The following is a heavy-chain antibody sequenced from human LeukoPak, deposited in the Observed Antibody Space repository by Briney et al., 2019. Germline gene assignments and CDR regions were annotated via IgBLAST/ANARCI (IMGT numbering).Heavy chain of an antibody. CDR2: INQDGTVE. CDR1: GFSTSNYW. CDR3: ARDCCASGSLDY. V-gene: IGHV3-7*04. D-gene: IGHD3-10*01. J-gene: IGHJ4*02. Sequence: GGSLRLSCAASGFSTSNYWMNWVRQAPGEGLEWVANINQDGTVEHYVDSVKGRFTISRDNAKNSLYLQMNTLRAEDTAVYYCARDCCASGSLDYWGQGALVTVSS.